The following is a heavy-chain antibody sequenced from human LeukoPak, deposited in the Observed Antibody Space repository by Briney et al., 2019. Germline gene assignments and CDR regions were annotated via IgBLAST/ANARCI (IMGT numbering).Heavy chain of an antibody. Sequence: SETLSLTCTVSGYSISSGYYWGWIRQPPGKGLEWIGSIYHSGSTYYNPSLKSRVTISVDTSKNQFSLKLSSVTAADTAVYYCAAYSSYDSSGYYTLGAFDIWGQGTMVTVSS. CDR3: AAYSSYDSSGYYTLGAFDI. CDR1: GYSISSGYY. D-gene: IGHD3-22*01. J-gene: IGHJ3*02. V-gene: IGHV4-38-2*02. CDR2: IYHSGST.